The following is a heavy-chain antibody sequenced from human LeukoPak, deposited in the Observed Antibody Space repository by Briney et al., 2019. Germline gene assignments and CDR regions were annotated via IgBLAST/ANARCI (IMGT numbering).Heavy chain of an antibody. CDR2: INHSGST. CDR3: ARGFLIVRRWFDP. Sequence: PSETLSLTCTVSGGSVSSGSYYWSWIRQPPGKGLEWIGEINHSGSTNYNPSLKSRVTISVDTSKNQFSLKLSSVTAADTAVYYCARGFLIVRRWFDPWGQGTLVTVSS. D-gene: IGHD2-15*01. CDR1: GGSVSSGSYY. V-gene: IGHV4-39*07. J-gene: IGHJ5*02.